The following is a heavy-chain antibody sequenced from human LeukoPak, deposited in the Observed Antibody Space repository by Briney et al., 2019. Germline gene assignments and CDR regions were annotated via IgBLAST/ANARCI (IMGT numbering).Heavy chain of an antibody. J-gene: IGHJ5*02. D-gene: IGHD2-15*01. CDR1: GYTFTSYY. CDR3: ARDLGGLVAARRLYNWFDP. V-gene: IGHV1-46*01. CDR2: INPSGGST. Sequence: GASVKVSCKASGYTFTSYYMHWVRQAPGQGLEWMGIINPSGGSTSYAQKFQGRVTMTRDTSTSTVYMELSSLRSEDTAVYYCARDLGGLVAARRLYNWFDPWGQGTLVTVSS.